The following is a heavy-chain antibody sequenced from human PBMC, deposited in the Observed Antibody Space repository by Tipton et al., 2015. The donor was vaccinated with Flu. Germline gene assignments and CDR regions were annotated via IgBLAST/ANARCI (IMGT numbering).Heavy chain of an antibody. Sequence: TLSLTCTVSGASFSDYFWTWIRQPPGRGLEWIGEFYFSGSANYNPSLRSRATMSVDTSKNQFSLKLSSVTAADTAVYYCARQVDTAMAAGYWGQGTLVTVSS. V-gene: IGHV4-59*08. CDR1: GASFSDYF. J-gene: IGHJ4*02. CDR3: ARQVDTAMAAGY. D-gene: IGHD5-18*01. CDR2: FYFSGSA.